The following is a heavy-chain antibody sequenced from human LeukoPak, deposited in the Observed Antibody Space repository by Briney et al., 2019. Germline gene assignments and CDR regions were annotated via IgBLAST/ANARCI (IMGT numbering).Heavy chain of an antibody. CDR3: AKVPQGYCTNGVCYKPSY. J-gene: IGHJ4*02. D-gene: IGHD2-8*01. CDR2: ISYDGSNK. V-gene: IGHV3-30-3*01. CDR1: GFTFSSYA. Sequence: GGSLRLSCAASGFTFSSYAMHWVRQAPGKGLEWVAVISYDGSNKYYADSVKGRFTISRDNSKNTLYLQMNSLRAEDTAVYYCAKVPQGYCTNGVCYKPSYWGQGTLVTVSS.